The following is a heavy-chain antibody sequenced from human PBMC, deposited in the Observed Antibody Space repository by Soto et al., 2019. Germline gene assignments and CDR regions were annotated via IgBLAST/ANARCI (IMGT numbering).Heavy chain of an antibody. V-gene: IGHV1-18*01. CDR3: AITGPYVGNWFDP. CDR1: CYTFSSYG. D-gene: IGHD1-20*01. Sequence: GASVKVSCKASCYTFSSYGISWGRQAPGQGLEWMGWISAYNGNTNYAQKLQGRVTMTTDTSTSTAYMELRSLRSDDTAVYYCAITGPYVGNWFDPWGQGPLVTVSS. J-gene: IGHJ5*02. CDR2: ISAYNGNT.